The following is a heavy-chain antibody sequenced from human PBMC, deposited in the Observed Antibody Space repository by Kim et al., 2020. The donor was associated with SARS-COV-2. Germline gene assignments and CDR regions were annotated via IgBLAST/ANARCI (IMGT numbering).Heavy chain of an antibody. CDR1: GYNFDTYW. D-gene: IGHD2-21*01. V-gene: IGHV5-51*01. Sequence: GESLKISCKASGYNFDTYWIGWVRQMPGKGLEWMGIIYPSDSDTRYRPSFQGHVTISVDKSINTAYLQLPSLRASDSGMYYCPRVSDGDWCFHPWGQGT. CDR3: PRVSDGDWCFHP. J-gene: IGHJ5*02. CDR2: IYPSDSDT.